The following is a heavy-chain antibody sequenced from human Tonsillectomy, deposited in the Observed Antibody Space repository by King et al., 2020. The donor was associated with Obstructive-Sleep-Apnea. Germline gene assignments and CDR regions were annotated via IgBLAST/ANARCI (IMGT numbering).Heavy chain of an antibody. J-gene: IGHJ4*02. Sequence: VQLVESGGGLVQPGGSLRLSCAASGFPFSSYAMSWVRQAPGKGLDGVSAISGSGGSTYYADSVKGRITISRDNSKNTLYLQMKSLRAEDTAVYYCAKDHDSMIVVVITSGFDYWGQGTLVTVSS. CDR1: GFPFSSYA. CDR2: ISGSGGST. CDR3: AKDHDSMIVVVITSGFDY. D-gene: IGHD3-22*01. V-gene: IGHV3-23*04.